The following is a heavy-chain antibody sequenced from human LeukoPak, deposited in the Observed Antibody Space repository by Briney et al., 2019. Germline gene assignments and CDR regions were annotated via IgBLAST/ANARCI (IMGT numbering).Heavy chain of an antibody. CDR1: GGTFSSYA. CDR2: IIPIFGTA. CDR3: ARGGGDGYKPFDY. V-gene: IGHV1-69*05. Sequence: SVKVSCKASGGTFSSYAISWVRQAPGQGREWMGRIIPIFGTANYAQKFQGRVTITTDESTSTAYMELSSLRSEDTAVYYCARGGGDGYKPFDYWGQGTLVTVSS. J-gene: IGHJ4*02. D-gene: IGHD5-24*01.